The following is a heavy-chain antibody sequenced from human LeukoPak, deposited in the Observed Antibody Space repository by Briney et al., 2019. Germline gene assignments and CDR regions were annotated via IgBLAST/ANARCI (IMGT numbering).Heavy chain of an antibody. V-gene: IGHV3-7*01. CDR2: IRQEGGEI. Sequence: GGSLRLSCTGSGFMFNAYWMSWVRKAPGMGLEWVGKIRQEGGEIFYVDSVRGRFTISRDNAKNSVYLQLNSLRAEDTAVYYCARADLEWYLDLWGRGTLVTVSS. CDR3: ARADLEWYLDL. J-gene: IGHJ2*01. CDR1: GFMFNAYW.